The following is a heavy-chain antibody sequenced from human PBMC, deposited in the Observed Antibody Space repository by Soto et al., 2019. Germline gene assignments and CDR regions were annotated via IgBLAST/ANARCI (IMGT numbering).Heavy chain of an antibody. CDR3: ARGPYIKPSLLDY. CDR1: GGSISSGGYS. V-gene: IGHV4-30-2*01. CDR2: IRHSGT. D-gene: IGHD5-18*01. Sequence: QLQLQGSGSGPVKSSQTLSLTCAVSGGSISSGGYSWSWIRQPPGRGLEWIGYIRHSGTSYNPSPQSPVTISVYRYKNQCSLKVNSVTAADTAVYYCARGPYIKPSLLDYWGQGNLVTVSS. J-gene: IGHJ4*02.